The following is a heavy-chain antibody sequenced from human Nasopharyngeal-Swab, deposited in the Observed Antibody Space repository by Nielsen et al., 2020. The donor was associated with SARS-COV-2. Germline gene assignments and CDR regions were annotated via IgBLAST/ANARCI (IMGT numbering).Heavy chain of an antibody. CDR3: ARGFDY. CDR2: IYYSGST. V-gene: IGHV4-59*13. J-gene: IGHJ4*02. Sequence: GSLRLSCTVSGGSISSYYWSWIRPPPGKGLEWIGYIYYSGSTNYNPSLKSRVTISVDTSKNQFSLKLSSVTAADTAVYYCARGFDYWGQGTLVTVSS. CDR1: GGSISSYY.